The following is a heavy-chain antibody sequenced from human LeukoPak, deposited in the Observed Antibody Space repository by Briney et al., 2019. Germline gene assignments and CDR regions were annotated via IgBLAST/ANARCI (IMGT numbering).Heavy chain of an antibody. J-gene: IGHJ4*02. CDR3: ARGGPVGDGGHCDY. D-gene: IGHD2-15*01. Sequence: ASVNVSCKASGYTVTSYYMHWGRQAPGQGLEWMGINNPSGGSTSYAQKFQGRVAKTRYTYTSTVYMELSSLRSEDTAVYYCARGGPVGDGGHCDYWGQGTLVTVSS. CDR2: NNPSGGST. CDR1: GYTVTSYY. V-gene: IGHV1-46*03.